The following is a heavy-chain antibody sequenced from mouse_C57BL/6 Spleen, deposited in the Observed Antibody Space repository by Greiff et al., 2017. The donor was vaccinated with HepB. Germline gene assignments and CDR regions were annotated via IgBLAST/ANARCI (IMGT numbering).Heavy chain of an antibody. CDR3: TKDLGIDY. D-gene: IGHD4-1*01. CDR1: GFTFSSYA. J-gene: IGHJ2*02. V-gene: IGHV5-4*01. CDR2: ISDGGSYT. Sequence: EVKLVESGGGLVKPGGSLKLSCAASGFTFSSYAMSWVRQTPEKRLEWVATISDGGSYTYYPDNVKGRFTISRDNAKNNLYLQMSHLKSEDTAMYYSTKDLGIDYWGQGTSLTVSS.